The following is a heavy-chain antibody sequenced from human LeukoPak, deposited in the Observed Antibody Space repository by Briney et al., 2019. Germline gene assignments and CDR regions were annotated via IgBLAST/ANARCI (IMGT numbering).Heavy chain of an antibody. J-gene: IGHJ3*02. CDR3: ARDYYDSSGYDDGFDI. CDR2: ISSSSSAI. D-gene: IGHD3-22*01. V-gene: IGHV3-48*04. Sequence: GGSLRLSCAASGFAFGSYGMSWVRQAPGKGLEWVSYISSSSSAIYYADSVRGRFTISRDNAKNSLYLQMNSLRAEDTAIYYCARDYYDSSGYDDGFDIWGQGTMVTVSS. CDR1: GFAFGSYG.